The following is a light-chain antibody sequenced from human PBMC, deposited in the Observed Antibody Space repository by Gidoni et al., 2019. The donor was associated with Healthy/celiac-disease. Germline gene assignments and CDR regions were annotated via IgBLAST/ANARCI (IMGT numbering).Light chain of an antibody. Sequence: EIVLTQSPATLSLSPGERATLSCRASQSVSSYLAWYQQNPGQAPRLLIYDASNRATGIPARSSGSGSGTDFPLTISSLELEDFAVYYCQQRSNWPPFGQGTKVEIK. CDR3: QQRSNWPP. V-gene: IGKV3-11*01. CDR1: QSVSSY. CDR2: DAS. J-gene: IGKJ1*01.